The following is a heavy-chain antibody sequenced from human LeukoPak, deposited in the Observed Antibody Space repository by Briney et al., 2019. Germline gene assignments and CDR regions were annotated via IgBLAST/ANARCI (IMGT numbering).Heavy chain of an antibody. CDR3: AKTAYDSSGYCYGVFDY. J-gene: IGHJ4*02. CDR1: GFTFDDYA. D-gene: IGHD3-22*01. Sequence: LRLSCAASGFTFDDYAMHWVRQAPGKGLEWVSGISWNSGSIGYADSVKGRFTISRDNAKNSLYLQMNSLRAEDTALYYCAKTAYDSSGYCYGVFDYWGQGTLVTVSS. CDR2: ISWNSGSI. V-gene: IGHV3-9*01.